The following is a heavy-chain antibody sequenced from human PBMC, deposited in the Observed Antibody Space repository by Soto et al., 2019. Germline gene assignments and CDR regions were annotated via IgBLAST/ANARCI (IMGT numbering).Heavy chain of an antibody. J-gene: IGHJ4*02. V-gene: IGHV3-21*01. D-gene: IGHD1-26*01. CDR1: GFTFSSYS. Sequence: EVQLVESGGGLVKPGGSLRLSCAASGFTFSSYSMNWVRQAPGQGLEWVSSISSSSSYIYYADSVKGRFTISRDNAKNSLYLQMNSLRAEDTAVYYCARDRDLYSGSYMFDYWGQGTLVTVSS. CDR2: ISSSSSYI. CDR3: ARDRDLYSGSYMFDY.